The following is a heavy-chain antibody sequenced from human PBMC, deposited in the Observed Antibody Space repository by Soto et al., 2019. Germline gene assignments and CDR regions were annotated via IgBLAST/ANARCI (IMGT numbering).Heavy chain of an antibody. D-gene: IGHD2-2*01. V-gene: IGHV3-11*06. CDR1: GFTFSDYY. Sequence: QVQLVESGGGLVKPGGSLRLSCAASGFTFSDYYMSWIRQAPGKGLGWVSYISSSSSYTNYADSVKGRFTISRDNAKNSLYLQMNSLRAEDTAVYYCARDMKYCSSTSCPLAYYYYGMDVWGQGTTVTVSS. CDR3: ARDMKYCSSTSCPLAYYYYGMDV. CDR2: ISSSSSYT. J-gene: IGHJ6*02.